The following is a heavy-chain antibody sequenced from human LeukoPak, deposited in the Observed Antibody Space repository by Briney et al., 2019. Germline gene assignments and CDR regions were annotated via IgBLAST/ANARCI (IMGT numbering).Heavy chain of an antibody. J-gene: IGHJ5*02. Sequence: SETLSLTCTVSGGSISSSSYYWGWIRQPPGKGLEWIGSIYYSGSTNYNPSLKSRVTMSVDTSKNQFSLKLSSVTAADTAVYYCARERGYCSSTSCYTRGSNWFDPWGQGTLVTVSS. D-gene: IGHD2-2*02. CDR1: GGSISSSSYY. CDR2: IYYSGST. V-gene: IGHV4-39*07. CDR3: ARERGYCSSTSCYTRGSNWFDP.